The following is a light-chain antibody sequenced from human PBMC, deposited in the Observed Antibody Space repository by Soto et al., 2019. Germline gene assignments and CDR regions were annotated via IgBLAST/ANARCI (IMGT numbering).Light chain of an antibody. Sequence: EMVLSQSPATLSVSPGERATLSCRASQSLSSNLAWYQQRPGQAPRLLIYGASIRATGIPARFIGSGSGTEFTLTISSLEPEDFAMYYCQQSASSVTFGQGRRLEI. CDR3: QQSASSVT. V-gene: IGKV3-15*01. J-gene: IGKJ5*01. CDR2: GAS. CDR1: QSLSSN.